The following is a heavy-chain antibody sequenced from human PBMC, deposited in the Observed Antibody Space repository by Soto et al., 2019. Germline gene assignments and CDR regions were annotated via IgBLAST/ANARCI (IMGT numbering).Heavy chain of an antibody. Sequence: EVQLVESGGGLVQPGGSLRLSCAASGFTFTSYWMHWVRQAPGMGLMWVSRINSDGTTTTYADSVKGPFTISRDNAKNTLYLQMNSLRAEDTAVYYCARVATGRYNWFDPWGPGTLVTVSS. D-gene: IGHD1-1*01. J-gene: IGHJ5*02. CDR3: ARVATGRYNWFDP. CDR2: INSDGTTT. CDR1: GFTFTSYW. V-gene: IGHV3-74*01.